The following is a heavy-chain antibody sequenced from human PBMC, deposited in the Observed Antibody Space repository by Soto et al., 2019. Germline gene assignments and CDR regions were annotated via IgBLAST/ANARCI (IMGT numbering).Heavy chain of an antibody. J-gene: IGHJ3*02. CDR1: GGSISSGGYY. V-gene: IGHV4-31*03. D-gene: IGHD1-1*01. Sequence: QVQLQESGPGLVKPSQTLSLTCTVSGGSISSGGYYWSWIRQPPGKGLGWIGYIYYSGSTYYNPSLQSRVTISVDTSKNQFALKLSSVTAADTAVYYCARDLWAQLPGDAFDIWGQGTMVTVSS. CDR2: IYYSGST. CDR3: ARDLWAQLPGDAFDI.